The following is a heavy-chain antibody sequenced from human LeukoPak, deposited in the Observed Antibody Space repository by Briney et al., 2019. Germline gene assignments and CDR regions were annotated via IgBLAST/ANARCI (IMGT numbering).Heavy chain of an antibody. CDR1: GFTFDDYA. V-gene: IGHV3-9*01. Sequence: PGGSLRLSCAASGFTFDDYAMHWVRQAPGKGLEWVSGISRNSGSIGYADSVKGRFTISRDNAKNSLYLQMNSLRAEDTALYYCAKGPGMYYFDYWGQGTLVTVSS. D-gene: IGHD1-26*01. CDR3: AKGPGMYYFDY. CDR2: ISRNSGSI. J-gene: IGHJ4*02.